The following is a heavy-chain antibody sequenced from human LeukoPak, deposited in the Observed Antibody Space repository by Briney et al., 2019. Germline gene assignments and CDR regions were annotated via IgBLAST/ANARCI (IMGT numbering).Heavy chain of an antibody. CDR3: ARTFLRLGELSPEMDFDY. J-gene: IGHJ4*02. V-gene: IGHV4-30-4*01. D-gene: IGHD3-16*02. Sequence: SETLSLTCTVPGGSISSGDYYWSWIRQPPGKGLEWIGYIYYSGSTYYNPSLKSRVTISVDTSKNQFSLKLSSVTAADTAVYYCARTFLRLGELSPEMDFDYWGQGTLVTVSS. CDR2: IYYSGST. CDR1: GGSISSGDYY.